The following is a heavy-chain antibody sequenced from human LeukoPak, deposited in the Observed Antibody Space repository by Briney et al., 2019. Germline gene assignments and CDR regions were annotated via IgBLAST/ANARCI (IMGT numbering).Heavy chain of an antibody. CDR2: ISGSGDRT. CDR3: AKVFRKDGDFHLFDY. J-gene: IGHJ4*02. V-gene: IGHV3-23*01. Sequence: PGGPLRLSCAASGFTFMSYAMSWVRQAPGKGLEWVSAISGSGDRTYYADSVKGRFAIFRDNSKTTLYLQMNSLRAEDTAVYYCAKVFRKDGDFHLFDYWGQGTLVTVSS. D-gene: IGHD4-17*01. CDR1: GFTFMSYA.